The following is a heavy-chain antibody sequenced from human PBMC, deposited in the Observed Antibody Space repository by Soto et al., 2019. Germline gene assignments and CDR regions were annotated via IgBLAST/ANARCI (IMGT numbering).Heavy chain of an antibody. CDR1: GFTFTNSA. V-gene: IGHV1-58*01. J-gene: IGHJ6*02. D-gene: IGHD6-19*01. CDR2: IVVGTGNT. CDR3: AATSGGWNRGMDV. Sequence: SVKVSCKASGFTFTNSAVQWVRQARGQRLECIGWIVVGTGNTNYAQELQDRVTITRDKSTGTAFMELSSLRSEDTAVYYCAATSGGWNRGMDVWGQGTTVTVAS.